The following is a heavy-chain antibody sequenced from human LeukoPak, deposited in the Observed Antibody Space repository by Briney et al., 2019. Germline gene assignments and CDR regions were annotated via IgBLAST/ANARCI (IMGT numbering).Heavy chain of an antibody. J-gene: IGHJ3*02. V-gene: IGHV4-61*02. CDR2: IYTSGST. Sequence: SETLSLTCTVSGGSISSGSYYWSWIRQPDGKGLEWIGRIYTSGSTNYNPSLKSRVTISVDTSKNQFSLKLSSVTAADTAVYYCAREPPRKDAFDIWGQGTMVTVSS. CDR1: GGSISSGSYY. CDR3: AREPPRKDAFDI.